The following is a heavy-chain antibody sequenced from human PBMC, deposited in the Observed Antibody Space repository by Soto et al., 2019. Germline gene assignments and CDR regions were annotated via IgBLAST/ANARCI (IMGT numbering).Heavy chain of an antibody. CDR2: TSGSGGST. CDR3: TIATYSFWSGPSFFSF. J-gene: IGHJ4*02. Sequence: PGKGLEWVSSTSGSGGSTYDADSVKGRFTISRDHAKNTLYLEMNSLRAEETALYSCTIATYSFWSGPSFFSFWGQGTLVTVPS. V-gene: IGHV3-23*01. D-gene: IGHD3-3*01.